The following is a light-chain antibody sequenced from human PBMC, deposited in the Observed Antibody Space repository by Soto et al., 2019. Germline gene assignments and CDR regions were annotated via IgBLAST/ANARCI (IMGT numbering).Light chain of an antibody. Sequence: EIVMTQSPATLSVSPGERATLSCRASQSVSSNLAWYQQKPGQAPRLLIYDASDRATGIPARFTGSGSGTDFTLTISSLEPEDSAVYYCQHRSNWPGTFGQGPRWIS. V-gene: IGKV3-11*01. J-gene: IGKJ1*01. CDR2: DAS. CDR3: QHRSNWPGT. CDR1: QSVSSN.